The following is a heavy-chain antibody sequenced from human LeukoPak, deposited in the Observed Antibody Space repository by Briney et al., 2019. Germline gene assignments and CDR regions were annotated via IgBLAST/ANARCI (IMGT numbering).Heavy chain of an antibody. CDR3: ARGHASYWFDP. V-gene: IGHV1-69*06. CDR1: GGTPSSYA. J-gene: IGHJ5*02. CDR2: IIPIFGTA. Sequence: WASVKVSCKASGGTPSSYAISWVRQAPGQGLEWMGGIIPIFGTANYAQKFQDRVTMTRDTSTSSVYMELSSLRSEDTAVYYCARGHASYWFDPWGQGTLVTVSS.